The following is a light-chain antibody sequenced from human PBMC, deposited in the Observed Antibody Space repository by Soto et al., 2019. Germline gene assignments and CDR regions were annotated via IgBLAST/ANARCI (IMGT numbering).Light chain of an antibody. Sequence: EIVMTQSPATLSVSPGERATLSCRASQSVSSNLAWYQQKPGQAPRLLIFGASTGATGIPARFSGSGSGTEFTLTISSLQSDDFATYYCQQYNSYSWTFGQGTKVDIK. J-gene: IGKJ1*01. CDR3: QQYNSYSWT. V-gene: IGKV3D-15*01. CDR1: QSVSSN. CDR2: GAS.